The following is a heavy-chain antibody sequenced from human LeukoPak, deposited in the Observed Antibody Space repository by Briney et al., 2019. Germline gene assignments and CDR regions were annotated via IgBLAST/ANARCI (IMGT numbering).Heavy chain of an antibody. Sequence: GGSLRLSCEASGFTFSSYWMTWVRQAPGKGLEWVASIKHDGSEKSYADSVKGRFTISRDNARNSLYLQVNSLRSEDTAVYYCARGGGNGLAEYFQHWGQGTLVTVSS. CDR2: IKHDGSEK. V-gene: IGHV3-7*01. CDR3: ARGGGNGLAEYFQH. J-gene: IGHJ1*01. D-gene: IGHD4-23*01. CDR1: GFTFSSYW.